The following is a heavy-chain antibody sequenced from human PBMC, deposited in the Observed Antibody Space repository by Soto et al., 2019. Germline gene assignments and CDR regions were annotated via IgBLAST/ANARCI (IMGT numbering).Heavy chain of an antibody. D-gene: IGHD5-12*01. J-gene: IGHJ4*02. CDR1: GGSVSSGSYY. CDR2: IYYSGST. CDR3: ERGLPDYSGYEIDY. V-gene: IGHV4-61*01. Sequence: PSETLSLTCTVSGGSVSSGSYYWSWIRQPPGKGLEWIGYIYYSGSTNYNPSLKSRVTISVDTSKNQFSLKLSSVTAADTAVYYCERGLPDYSGYEIDYWGQGTLDTVSS.